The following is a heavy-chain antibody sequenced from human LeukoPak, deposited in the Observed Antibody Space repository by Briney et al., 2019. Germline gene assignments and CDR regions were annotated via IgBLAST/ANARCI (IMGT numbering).Heavy chain of an antibody. CDR3: ALGIAAGYYYMDV. D-gene: IGHD6-13*01. J-gene: IGHJ6*03. V-gene: IGHV1-69*05. Sequence: ASVKVSCKASGGTFSSYAISWVRQAPGQGLEWMGGIIPIFGTANYAQKFQGRVTITTDESTSTAYMELSSLRSEDTAVYYCALGIAAGYYYMDVWGKGITVTVSS. CDR2: IIPIFGTA. CDR1: GGTFSSYA.